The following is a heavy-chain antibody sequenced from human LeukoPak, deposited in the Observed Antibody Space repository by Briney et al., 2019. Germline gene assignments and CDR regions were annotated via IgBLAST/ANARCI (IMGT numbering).Heavy chain of an antibody. CDR3: TTLEPYDSSGYYLDY. Sequence: GGSLRLSCAASGVTVSNAWMSWVRQAPGKGLEWVGRIKSKADGGTTDYAAPVKGRFTISRDGSENALHLQMNSLKTEDTAVYYCTTLEPYDSSGYYLDYWGQGTLVTVSS. CDR2: IKSKADGGTT. V-gene: IGHV3-15*01. D-gene: IGHD3-22*01. CDR1: GVTVSNAW. J-gene: IGHJ4*02.